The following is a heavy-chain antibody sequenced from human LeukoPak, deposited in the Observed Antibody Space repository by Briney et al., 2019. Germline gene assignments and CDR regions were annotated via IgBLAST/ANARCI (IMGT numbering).Heavy chain of an antibody. J-gene: IGHJ3*02. CDR2: IYYSGST. Sequence: PSETLSLTCTVSGGSISSSSYYWGWIRQPPGQGLEWIGSIYYSGSTYYNPSLKSRVTISVDTSKNQFSLKLSSVTAADTAVYYCASQFTIFGENAFDIWGQGTMVTVSS. V-gene: IGHV4-39*01. CDR1: GGSISSSSYY. CDR3: ASQFTIFGENAFDI. D-gene: IGHD3-3*01.